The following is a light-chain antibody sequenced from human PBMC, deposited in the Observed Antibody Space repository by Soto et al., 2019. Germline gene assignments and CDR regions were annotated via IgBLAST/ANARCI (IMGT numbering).Light chain of an antibody. CDR1: QSISSW. V-gene: IGKV1-5*03. CDR2: KTS. Sequence: IQLTQSPSTLSASVGDRVTITCRASQSISSWLAWYHQKPGKAPKFLIYKTSNLESGVPSRFSGSGSGTEFTLTISSLQPADFATYYCQYYNNYCWTFGQGTKVEIK. CDR3: QYYNNYCWT. J-gene: IGKJ1*01.